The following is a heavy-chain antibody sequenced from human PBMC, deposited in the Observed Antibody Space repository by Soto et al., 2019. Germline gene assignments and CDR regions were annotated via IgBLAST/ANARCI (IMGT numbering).Heavy chain of an antibody. J-gene: IGHJ6*02. CDR3: AREGALITIFGVVTRYYYYYYGMDV. Sequence: PGGSLRLSCAASGFTFSSYGMHWVRQAPGKGLEWVAVIWYDGSNKYYADSVKGRFTISRDNSKNTLYLQMNSLRAEDTAVYYCAREGALITIFGVVTRYYYYYYGMDVWGQGTTVTVSS. D-gene: IGHD3-3*01. V-gene: IGHV3-33*01. CDR2: IWYDGSNK. CDR1: GFTFSSYG.